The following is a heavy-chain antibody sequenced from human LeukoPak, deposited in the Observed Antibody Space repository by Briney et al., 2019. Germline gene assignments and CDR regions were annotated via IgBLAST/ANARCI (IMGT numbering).Heavy chain of an antibody. CDR2: IKQDGSEK. D-gene: IGHD1-26*01. J-gene: IGHJ4*02. Sequence: QTGGSLRLSCAVSGFTFSRYWMSWVRQAPGKGLEWVSNIKQDGSEKYYVDSVKGRFTISRDNAKNSLYLQMNSLRAEDTAVYYCAGPTTDLDYWGQGTLVTVSS. CDR3: AGPTTDLDY. V-gene: IGHV3-7*01. CDR1: GFTFSRYW.